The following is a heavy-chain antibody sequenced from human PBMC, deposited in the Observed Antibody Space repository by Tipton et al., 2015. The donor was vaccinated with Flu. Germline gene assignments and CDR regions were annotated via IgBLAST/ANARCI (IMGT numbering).Heavy chain of an antibody. CDR1: GGSISSGSYY. J-gene: IGHJ2*01. CDR2: IYTSGST. V-gene: IGHV4-61*02. Sequence: TLSLTCTVSGGSISSGSYYWSWIRQPAGKGLEWIGRIYTSGSTNYNPSLQSRVTMSVDTSRNQLSLSLTSVTAADAAIYYCARSGSYHHYYFDLWGRGTLVSVSS. CDR3: ARSGSYHHYYFDL. D-gene: IGHD1-26*01.